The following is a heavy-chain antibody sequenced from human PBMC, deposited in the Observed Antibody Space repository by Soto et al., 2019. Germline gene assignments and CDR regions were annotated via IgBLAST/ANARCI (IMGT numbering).Heavy chain of an antibody. CDR1: GFTFSSYE. Sequence: HPGGSLRLSCAASGFTFSSYEMNWVRQAPGKGLEWVSYISSSGSTIYYADSVKGRFTISRDNAKNSLYLQMNSLRAEDTAVYYCASDSGYSQNYYYGMDVWGQGTMVTVSS. D-gene: IGHD1-1*01. CDR3: ASDSGYSQNYYYGMDV. V-gene: IGHV3-48*03. J-gene: IGHJ6*02. CDR2: ISSSGSTI.